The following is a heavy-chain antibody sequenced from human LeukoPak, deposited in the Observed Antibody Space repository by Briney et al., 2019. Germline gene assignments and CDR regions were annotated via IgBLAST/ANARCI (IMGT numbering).Heavy chain of an antibody. Sequence: SETLSLTCTVSGGSISSYYWSWLRQPPGKGLEYIGYIYYRGSTNYNPSLKSRVTISMDTSKSQFSLKLSSVTAADTAIYYCARFSSSTWLGFDYWGQGTLVTVSS. CDR2: IYYRGST. CDR3: ARFSSSTWLGFDY. J-gene: IGHJ4*02. D-gene: IGHD6-13*01. V-gene: IGHV4-59*01. CDR1: GGSISSYY.